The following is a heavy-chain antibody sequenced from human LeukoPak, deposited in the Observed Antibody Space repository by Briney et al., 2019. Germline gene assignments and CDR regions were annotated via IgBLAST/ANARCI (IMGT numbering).Heavy chain of an antibody. Sequence: GGSLRLSCAASGFTFSSYAMHWVRQAPGKGLEWVAVISYDGSNKYYADSVKGRFTISRDNSKNTLYLQMNSLRAEDTAVYFCTSSLEWLSLFDYWGQGTLVTVSS. CDR1: GFTFSSYA. CDR3: TSSLEWLSLFDY. V-gene: IGHV3-30-3*01. J-gene: IGHJ4*02. D-gene: IGHD3-3*01. CDR2: ISYDGSNK.